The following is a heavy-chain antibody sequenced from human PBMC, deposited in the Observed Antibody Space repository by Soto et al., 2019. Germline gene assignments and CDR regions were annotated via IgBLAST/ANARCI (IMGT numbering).Heavy chain of an antibody. Sequence: SETLSLTCAVYGGSFSGYYWSWIRQPPGKGLEWIGEINHSGSTNYNPSLKSRVTISVDTSKNQFSLKLSSVTAADTAVYYCARAPRNYGSGGWFDPWGQGTLVTVSS. CDR1: GGSFSGYY. CDR2: INHSGST. D-gene: IGHD4-4*01. CDR3: ARAPRNYGSGGWFDP. J-gene: IGHJ5*02. V-gene: IGHV4-34*01.